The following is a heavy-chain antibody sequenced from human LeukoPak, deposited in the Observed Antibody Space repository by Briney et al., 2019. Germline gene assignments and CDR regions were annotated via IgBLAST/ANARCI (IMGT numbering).Heavy chain of an antibody. CDR2: IIPTFGTA. CDR3: ARLRPTVTTEYYYYMDV. V-gene: IGHV1-69*13. Sequence: SVKVSCKASGCTFSSYAISWVRQAPGQGLEWMGGIIPTFGTANYAHKFQGRVTITADESTTTAYMELSSLRSEDTAVYHCARLRPTVTTEYYYYMDVWGKGTTVTVSS. D-gene: IGHD4-11*01. CDR1: GCTFSSYA. J-gene: IGHJ6*03.